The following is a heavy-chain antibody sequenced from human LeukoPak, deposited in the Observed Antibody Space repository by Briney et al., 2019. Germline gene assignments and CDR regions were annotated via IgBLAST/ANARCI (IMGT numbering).Heavy chain of an antibody. J-gene: IGHJ5*02. Sequence: SETLSLTCTASGGSISSGSYYWSWIRQPAGKGLEWIGRIYTSGSTNYNPSLKSRVTISVDTSKNQFSLKLSSVTAADTAVYYCARTYYDSRGHRWFDPWGQGTLVTVSS. V-gene: IGHV4-61*02. CDR1: GGSISSGSYY. CDR3: ARTYYDSRGHRWFDP. CDR2: IYTSGST. D-gene: IGHD3-3*01.